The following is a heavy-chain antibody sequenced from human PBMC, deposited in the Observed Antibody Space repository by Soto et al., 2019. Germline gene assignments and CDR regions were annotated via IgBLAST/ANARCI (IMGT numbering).Heavy chain of an antibody. CDR2: ISAYNGNT. Sequence: GASVKVSCKASGYTFTSYGISWVRQAPGQGLEWMGWISAYNGNTNYAQKLQGRVTMTTDTSTSTAYMELRSLRSDDTAVYYCARDWDYYGSGTKYGVDVWGQGTTVTVSS. D-gene: IGHD3-10*01. CDR3: ARDWDYYGSGTKYGVDV. V-gene: IGHV1-18*01. CDR1: GYTFTSYG. J-gene: IGHJ6*02.